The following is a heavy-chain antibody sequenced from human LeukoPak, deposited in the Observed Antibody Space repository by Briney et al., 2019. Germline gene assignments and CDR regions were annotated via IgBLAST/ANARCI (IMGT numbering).Heavy chain of an antibody. CDR2: VDYSGST. Sequence: SKTPSLTCSVSGGSVSSGNYYWSWIRQPPGKGLEWIGHVDYSGSTSYNPSLKRRVTISLDTSKNQFSLKVMYLTAADTAVYYCARGIRTGYGYWGQGTLVTVSS. D-gene: IGHD1-1*01. CDR1: GGSVSSGNYY. V-gene: IGHV4-61*01. CDR3: ARGIRTGYGY. J-gene: IGHJ4*02.